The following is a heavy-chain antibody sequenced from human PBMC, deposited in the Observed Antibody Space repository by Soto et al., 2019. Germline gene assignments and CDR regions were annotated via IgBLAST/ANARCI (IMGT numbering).Heavy chain of an antibody. V-gene: IGHV1-18*01. CDR1: GYTFTSYG. D-gene: IGHD1-7*01. CDR2: ISAYNGNT. Sequence: ASVKVSCKASGYTFTSYGISWVRQAPGQGLEWMGWISAYNGNTNYAQKLQGRVTMTTDTSTDTAYMELRSLRSEDTAVYYCATTHGITGTTVNYYYGMDVWGQGTTVTVSS. CDR3: ATTHGITGTTVNYYYGMDV. J-gene: IGHJ6*02.